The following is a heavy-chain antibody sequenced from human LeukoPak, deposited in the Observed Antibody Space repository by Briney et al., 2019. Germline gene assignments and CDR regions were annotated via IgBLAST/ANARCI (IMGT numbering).Heavy chain of an antibody. Sequence: PSETLSLTCAVSGYSLSSGYYWGWIRQPPGKGLEWIGSIYHSGSTYYNPSLKSRVTISVDTSKNQFSLKLSSVTAADTAVYYCARDFGAAAAPGDFDYWGQGTLVTVSS. CDR2: IYHSGST. CDR3: ARDFGAAAAPGDFDY. J-gene: IGHJ4*02. V-gene: IGHV4-38-2*02. D-gene: IGHD6-13*01. CDR1: GYSLSSGYY.